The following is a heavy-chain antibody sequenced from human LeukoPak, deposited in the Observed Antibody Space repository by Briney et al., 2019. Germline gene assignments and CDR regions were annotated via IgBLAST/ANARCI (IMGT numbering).Heavy chain of an antibody. CDR3: ARTAYCGGDCYDNYYYYMDV. CDR2: IYTSGST. J-gene: IGHJ6*03. D-gene: IGHD2-21*01. Sequence: SETLSLTCTVSGGSISSYYWSWIRQPAGKGLEWIGRIYTSGSTNYNPSLKSRVTMSVDTSKNQFSLKLSSVTAADTAVYYCARTAYCGGDCYDNYYYYMDVWGKGTTVTVSS. CDR1: GGSISSYY. V-gene: IGHV4-4*07.